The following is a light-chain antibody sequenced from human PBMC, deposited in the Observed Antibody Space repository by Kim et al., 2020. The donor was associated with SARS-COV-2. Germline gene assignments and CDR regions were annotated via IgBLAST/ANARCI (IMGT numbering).Light chain of an antibody. CDR2: DVS. CDR3: CSYAGSWV. V-gene: IGLV2-11*01. CDR1: SSDVGGYNY. J-gene: IGLJ3*02. Sequence: SPGKSITISCTGTSSDVGGYNYVSWYQQHPGKAPKHMIYDVSKRPSGVPDRFSGSKSGNTASLTISGLQAEDEADYYCCSYAGSWVFGGGTQLTVL.